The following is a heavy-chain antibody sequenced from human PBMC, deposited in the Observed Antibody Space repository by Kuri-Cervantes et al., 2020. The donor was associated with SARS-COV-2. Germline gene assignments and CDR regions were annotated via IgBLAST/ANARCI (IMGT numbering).Heavy chain of an antibody. CDR1: GFNFSNTD. CDR3: AKDRVGVQDF. J-gene: IGHJ4*02. V-gene: IGHV3-30*18. D-gene: IGHD2-21*01. Sequence: GESLKISCAASGFNFSNTDMHWVRQAPGKGLEWGAVISHDGKNKKCIATGKGRFTISRDNSQNTLFLHMKSLRSEDTAMYYCAKDRVGVQDFWGQGTLVTVSS. CDR2: ISHDGKNK.